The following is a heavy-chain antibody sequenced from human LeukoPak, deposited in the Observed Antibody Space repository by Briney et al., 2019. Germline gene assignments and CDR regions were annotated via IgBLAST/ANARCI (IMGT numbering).Heavy chain of an antibody. D-gene: IGHD1-26*01. Sequence: PSETLSLTCTVSGGSISSYYWSWIRQPPGKGLEWIGYIYYSGSTNYNPSLKSRVTISVDTSKNQFSLKLSSVTAADTAVYYCARGSKLRVPGSGSFRNRNAFDIWGQGTMVTVSS. CDR2: IYYSGST. CDR1: GGSISSYY. J-gene: IGHJ3*02. CDR3: ARGSKLRVPGSGSFRNRNAFDI. V-gene: IGHV4-59*01.